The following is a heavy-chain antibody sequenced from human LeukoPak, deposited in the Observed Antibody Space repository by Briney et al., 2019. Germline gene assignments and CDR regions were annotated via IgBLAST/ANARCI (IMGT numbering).Heavy chain of an antibody. V-gene: IGHV3-33*01. Sequence: GGSLRLSCAASGFTFSSYGMHWVRQAPGKGLEWVAVIWYDGSNKYYADSVKGRFTISRDNSKNTLYLQMNSLRAEDTAVYHCARDHYYVPGAFDIWGQGTMVTVSS. CDR2: IWYDGSNK. D-gene: IGHD3-10*02. J-gene: IGHJ3*02. CDR3: ARDHYYVPGAFDI. CDR1: GFTFSSYG.